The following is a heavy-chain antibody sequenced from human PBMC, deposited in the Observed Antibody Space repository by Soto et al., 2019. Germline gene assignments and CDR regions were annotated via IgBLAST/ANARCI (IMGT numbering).Heavy chain of an antibody. CDR3: ARDLYYYDSSGYYSDAFDI. CDR2: IYYSGST. J-gene: IGHJ3*02. CDR1: DGSISSYY. Sequence: ETLSLTTAVADGSISSYYWRWIRQHPGKGREWIGYIYYSGSTNYNPSLKSRVTISVDTSKNQFSLKLSSVTAADTAVYYCARDLYYYDSSGYYSDAFDIWGQGTMVTVSS. V-gene: IGHV4-59*01. D-gene: IGHD3-22*01.